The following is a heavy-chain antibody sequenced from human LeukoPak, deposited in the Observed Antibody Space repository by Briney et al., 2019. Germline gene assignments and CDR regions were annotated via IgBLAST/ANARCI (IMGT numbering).Heavy chain of an antibody. D-gene: IGHD3-10*01. CDR2: IRSKAYGGTT. CDR1: GFTFGDYA. CDR3: TSEVLLWFGELLYGMDV. J-gene: IGHJ6*02. Sequence: GGSLRLSCTASGFTFGDYAMSWVRQAPGKGLEWVGFIRSKAYGGTTEYAASVKGRFTISRDDSKSIAYLQMNSLKTEDTAVYYCTSEVLLWFGELLYGMDVWGQGTMVTVSS. V-gene: IGHV3-49*04.